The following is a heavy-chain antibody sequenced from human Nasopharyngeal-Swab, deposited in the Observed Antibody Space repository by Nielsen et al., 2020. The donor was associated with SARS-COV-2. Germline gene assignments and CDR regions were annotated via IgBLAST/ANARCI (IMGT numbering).Heavy chain of an antibody. CDR2: IDPKTGGT. Sequence: ASVKVSCKASGYTFIDYYIHWVRQAPGQGLEWMGWIDPKTGGTERAQNFRGRVTMTRDTSISTAYMEMSSLRYDDTAVYYCAREQYPPYFDYWGQGTLVTVSS. CDR1: GYTFIDYY. D-gene: IGHD4-11*01. V-gene: IGHV1-2*02. CDR3: AREQYPPYFDY. J-gene: IGHJ4*02.